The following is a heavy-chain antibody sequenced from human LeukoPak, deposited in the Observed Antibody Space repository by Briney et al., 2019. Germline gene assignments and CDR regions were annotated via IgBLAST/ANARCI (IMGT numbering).Heavy chain of an antibody. CDR1: GFTFSSYS. Sequence: GGSLRLSCAASGFTFSSYSMNWVRQAPGKGLEWVSSISSSSSYIYYADSVKGRFTTSRDNAKNSLYLQMNSLRAEDTAVYYCARGTWDPPYFDYWGQGTLVTVSS. V-gene: IGHV3-21*01. D-gene: IGHD1-26*01. CDR3: ARGTWDPPYFDY. CDR2: ISSSSSYI. J-gene: IGHJ4*02.